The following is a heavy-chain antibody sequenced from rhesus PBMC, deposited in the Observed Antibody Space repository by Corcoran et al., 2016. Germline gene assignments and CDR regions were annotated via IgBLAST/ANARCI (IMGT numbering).Heavy chain of an antibody. CDR1: GGSISSGYYY. Sequence: QVQLQESGPGVVKPSETLSLTCAVSGGSISSGYYYWSWIRQPPGKGLELIGGIYTKRESTNYNPARKIRVTSSKDTSKNQFSRRLSAVTAADTAVYYCARTTICGVPAPDYWGHGVLVTVSS. D-gene: IGHD3-3*01. V-gene: IGHV4S12*01. J-gene: IGHJ4*01. CDR3: ARTTICGVPAPDY. CDR2: IYTKREST.